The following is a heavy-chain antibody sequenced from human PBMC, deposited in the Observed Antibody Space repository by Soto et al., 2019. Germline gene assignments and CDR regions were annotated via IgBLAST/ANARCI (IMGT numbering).Heavy chain of an antibody. CDR1: GRGFTFSSYW. Sequence: PGGSLRLSCAASGRGFTFSSYWMYRVRQAPGKGLVWVSRINSDGSRTNYADSVKGRFTISRDNAKNTLYLQMNSLSAEDTAVYYCARVGYSYGMDVWGQGTTVTVSS. D-gene: IGHD5-12*01. J-gene: IGHJ6*02. CDR2: INSDGSRT. CDR3: ARVGYSYGMDV. V-gene: IGHV3-74*01.